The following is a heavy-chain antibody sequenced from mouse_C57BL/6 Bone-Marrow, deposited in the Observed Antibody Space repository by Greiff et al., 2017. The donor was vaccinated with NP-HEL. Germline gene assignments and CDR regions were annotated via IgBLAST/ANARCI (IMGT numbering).Heavy chain of an antibody. D-gene: IGHD2-3*01. Sequence: VQLQQSGPELVKPGASVKMSCKASGYTFTDYNMHWVKQSHGKSLEWIGYINPNNGGTSYNQKFKGKATLTVNKSSSTAYMELRSLTSEDSAVYYCARTSLYNGYYDYYAMDYWGQGTSVTVSS. CDR2: INPNNGGT. CDR3: ARTSLYNGYYDYYAMDY. CDR1: GYTFTDYN. V-gene: IGHV1-22*01. J-gene: IGHJ4*01.